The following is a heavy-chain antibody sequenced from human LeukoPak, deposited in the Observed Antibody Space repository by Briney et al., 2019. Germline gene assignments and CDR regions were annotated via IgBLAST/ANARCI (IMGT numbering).Heavy chain of an antibody. V-gene: IGHV4-59*01. D-gene: IGHD3-9*01. CDR1: GGSISSYY. CDR2: IYYSGST. J-gene: IGHJ3*02. CDR3: ASHDILTGYRFDI. Sequence: SETLSLTCTVSGGSISSYYWSWIRQPPGKGLEWIGYIYYSGSTNYNPSLKSRVTISVDTSKNQFSLKLSSVTAADTAVYYCASHDILTGYRFDIWGQGTMVTVSS.